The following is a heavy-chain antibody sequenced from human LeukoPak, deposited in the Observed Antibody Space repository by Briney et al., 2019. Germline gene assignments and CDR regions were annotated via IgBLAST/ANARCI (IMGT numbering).Heavy chain of an antibody. V-gene: IGHV3-49*03. CDR1: GFTFGDYA. CDR2: IRSKAYGGTT. D-gene: IGHD6-19*01. Sequence: GGSLRLSCTASGFTFGDYAMSWFRQAPGKGLEWVGFIRSKAYGGTTEYAASVKGRFTISRDDSKSIAYLQMNSLKTEDTAVYYCTRDPSSEHYYYYYMDVWGKGTTVTVSS. CDR3: TRDPSSEHYYYYYMDV. J-gene: IGHJ6*03.